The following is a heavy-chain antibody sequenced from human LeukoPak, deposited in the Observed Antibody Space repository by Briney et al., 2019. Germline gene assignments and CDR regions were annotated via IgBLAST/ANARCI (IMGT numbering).Heavy chain of an antibody. D-gene: IGHD3-10*01. CDR1: GGSFSGYY. J-gene: IGHJ4*02. CDR2: INHSGST. V-gene: IGHV4-34*01. CDR3: ARDSRSYYFDY. Sequence: SETLSLTCAVYGGSFSGYYWSWIRQPPGKGVGWIGEINHSGSTNYNPSLKSRVTISVDTSKNQFSLKLSSVTAADTAVYYCARDSRSYYFDYWGQGTLVTVSS.